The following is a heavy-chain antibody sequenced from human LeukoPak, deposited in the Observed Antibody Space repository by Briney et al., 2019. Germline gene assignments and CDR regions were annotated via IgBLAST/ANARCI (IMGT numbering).Heavy chain of an antibody. CDR1: GFTFSSYA. V-gene: IGHV3-30-3*01. Sequence: PGGSLRLSCAASGFTFSSYAMHWVRQAPGKGLEWVAVISYDGSNKYYADSVKGRFTISRDNSKHTLYLQMNSLRAEDTAVYYCARDGMYSSGWYGGLDYWGQGTLVTVSS. CDR3: ARDGMYSSGWYGGLDY. D-gene: IGHD6-19*01. CDR2: ISYDGSNK. J-gene: IGHJ4*02.